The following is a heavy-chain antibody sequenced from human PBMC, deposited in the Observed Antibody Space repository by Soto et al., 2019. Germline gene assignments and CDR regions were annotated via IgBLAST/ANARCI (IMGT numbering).Heavy chain of an antibody. CDR1: GFTFKNYG. J-gene: IGHJ5*02. D-gene: IGHD4-17*01. CDR2: IWFDGSNT. Sequence: QVLLVESGGGVVQPGRSLRLSCAASGFTFKNYGMHWVRQAPGKGLEWVAVIWFDGSNTHYADSVKGRFTVSRDNSENTMDLQMNSLRAEDPAVYYCARDSDYGSNSGWLDPWGQGTLVTVSS. CDR3: ARDSDYGSNSGWLDP. V-gene: IGHV3-33*01.